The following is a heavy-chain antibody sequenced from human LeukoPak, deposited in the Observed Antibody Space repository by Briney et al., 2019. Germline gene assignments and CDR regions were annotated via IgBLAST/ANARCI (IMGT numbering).Heavy chain of an antibody. CDR2: ISSSSSYI. Sequence: GGSLRLSCAASGFTFNSYSMNWVRQAPGKGLEWVSSISSSSSYIYYADSVKGRFTISRDNAKNSLYLQMNSLRAEDTAVYYCARDREVTRHPPLLDYWGQGTLVTVSS. V-gene: IGHV3-21*01. CDR3: ARDREVTRHPPLLDY. CDR1: GFTFNSYS. J-gene: IGHJ4*02. D-gene: IGHD2-21*02.